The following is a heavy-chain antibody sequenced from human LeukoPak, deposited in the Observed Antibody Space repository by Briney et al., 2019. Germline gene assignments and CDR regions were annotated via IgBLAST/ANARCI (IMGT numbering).Heavy chain of an antibody. D-gene: IGHD4-23*01. CDR3: ARPPYGGVDY. J-gene: IGHJ4*02. Sequence: GGSLRLSCAASGFTFSSYAMHWVRQAPGKRLEWVSSISSSSSYIYYADSVKGRFTISRDNAKNSLYLQMNSLRAEDTAVYYCARPPYGGVDYWGQGTLVTVSS. CDR2: ISSSSSYI. CDR1: GFTFSSYA. V-gene: IGHV3-21*01.